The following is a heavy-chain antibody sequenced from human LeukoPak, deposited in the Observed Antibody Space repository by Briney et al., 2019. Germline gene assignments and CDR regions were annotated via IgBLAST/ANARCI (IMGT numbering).Heavy chain of an antibody. D-gene: IGHD6-19*01. CDR2: ISGSGGST. Sequence: GGSLRLSCAASGFTFSSYAMSWVRQAPGKGLEWVSAISGSGGSTYYADSVKGRFTISRDNAENSLYLQMNSLRAEDTAVYYCVQWLVRGGYYFDYWGQGTLVTVSS. CDR3: VQWLVRGGYYFDY. CDR1: GFTFSSYA. J-gene: IGHJ4*02. V-gene: IGHV3-23*01.